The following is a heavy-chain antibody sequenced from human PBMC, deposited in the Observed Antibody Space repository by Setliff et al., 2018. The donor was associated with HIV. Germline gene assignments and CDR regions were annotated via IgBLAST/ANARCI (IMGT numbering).Heavy chain of an antibody. CDR1: GGSFSGFY. CDR2: INHSRRT. D-gene: IGHD3-22*01. Sequence: PSETLSLTCAVYGGSFSGFYWNWIRQAPGKGLEWIGEINHSRRTKYNPSLKSRVTISVDTSKKQFSLKLSSVTAADTAVYYCARGFSGHYSFTGYMDVWGKGTTVTVSS. CDR3: ARGFSGHYSFTGYMDV. V-gene: IGHV4-34*01. J-gene: IGHJ6*03.